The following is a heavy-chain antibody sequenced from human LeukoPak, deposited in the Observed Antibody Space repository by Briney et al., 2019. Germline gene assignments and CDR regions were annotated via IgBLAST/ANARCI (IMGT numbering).Heavy chain of an antibody. CDR2: IYSGGSA. J-gene: IGHJ4*02. D-gene: IGHD1-1*01. Sequence: GGSLRLSCAASGFTVSSNYMSWVRQAPGKGLEWVSVIYSGGSAYYADSVKGRFTISRDNSKNTLYLQMNSLRAEDTAVYYCARDQRGSYFDYWGQGTLVTVSS. CDR1: GFTVSSNY. CDR3: ARDQRGSYFDY. V-gene: IGHV3-53*01.